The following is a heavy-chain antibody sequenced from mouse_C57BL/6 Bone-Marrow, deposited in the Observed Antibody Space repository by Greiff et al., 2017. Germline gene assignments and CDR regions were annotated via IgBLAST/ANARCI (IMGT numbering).Heavy chain of an antibody. D-gene: IGHD2-4*01. Sequence: EVKLVESGGGLVKPGGSLKLSCAASGFTFSSSAMSWVRQTPEKRLEWVATISDGGSYTYYPDNVKGRFTISRDNAKNNLYLQMSHLKSEDTAMYYCARDGYDYDYWGQGTTLTVSS. CDR1: GFTFSSSA. CDR2: ISDGGSYT. V-gene: IGHV5-4*01. CDR3: ARDGYDYDY. J-gene: IGHJ2*01.